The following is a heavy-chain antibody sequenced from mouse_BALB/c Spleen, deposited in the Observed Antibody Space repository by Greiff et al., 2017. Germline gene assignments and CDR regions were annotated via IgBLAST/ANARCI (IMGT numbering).Heavy chain of an antibody. CDR3: ARGDYYGSSPYYFDY. CDR2: INPGSGGT. Sequence: VQLQQSGAELVRPGTSVKVSCKASGYAFTNYLIEWVKLRPGQGLEWIGVINPGSGGTNYNEKFKGKATLTADKSSSTAYMQLSSLTSDDSAVYFCARGDYYGSSPYYFDYWGQGTTLTVSS. CDR1: GYAFTNYL. J-gene: IGHJ2*01. D-gene: IGHD1-1*01. V-gene: IGHV1-54*01.